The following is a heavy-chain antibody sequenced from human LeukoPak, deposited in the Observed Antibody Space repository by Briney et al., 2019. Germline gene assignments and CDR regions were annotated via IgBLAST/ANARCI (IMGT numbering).Heavy chain of an antibody. CDR2: INPNSGGT. V-gene: IGHV1-2*06. CDR3: ARVQGGYSSGFSEPFDP. CDR1: GYTFTGYY. J-gene: IGHJ5*02. D-gene: IGHD6-25*01. Sequence: ASVKVSCKASGYTFTGYYMRWVRQAPGQGLEWMGRINPNSGGTNYAQKFQGRVTMTRDTSISTAYMELSRLRSDDTAVYYCARVQGGYSSGFSEPFDPWGQGTLVTVSS.